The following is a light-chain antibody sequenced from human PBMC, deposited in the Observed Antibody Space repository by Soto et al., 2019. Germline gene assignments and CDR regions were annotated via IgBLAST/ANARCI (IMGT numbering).Light chain of an antibody. CDR2: VGG. J-gene: IGKJ4*01. Sequence: DIQMTQSPSSLSASVGDRVTITCRASESISAYLNWYQQKPGKAPQHLMYVGGSLQGGVPSRFSGSRSGTEFTLTINNLQPEDSATYFCQQSHSLPLTFGGGTKVEIK. V-gene: IGKV1-39*01. CDR3: QQSHSLPLT. CDR1: ESISAY.